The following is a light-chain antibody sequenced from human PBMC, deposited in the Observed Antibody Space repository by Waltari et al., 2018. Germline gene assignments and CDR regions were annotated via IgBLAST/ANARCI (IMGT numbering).Light chain of an antibody. V-gene: IGKV3-11*01. J-gene: IGKJ3*01. Sequence: VLTQSPATLSLSPGERATLSCRASQSVSGYFAWYQQKPGQAPRLLIYDGSNRATGIPPRFSGSGSGKDCTLTISSLEPEDFAVYYCQHRNHWPPLFTFGPGTKVVF. CDR2: DGS. CDR1: QSVSGY. CDR3: QHRNHWPPLFT.